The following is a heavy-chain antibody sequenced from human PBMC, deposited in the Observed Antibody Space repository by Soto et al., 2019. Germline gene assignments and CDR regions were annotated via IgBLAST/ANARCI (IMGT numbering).Heavy chain of an antibody. V-gene: IGHV1-18*01. CDR3: ACRSSWNYWYFDL. Sequence: QVQLVQSGAEVKNPGASVMVSCKASGYTFTSYGISWVRQATGQGLGGMGWISAYNGNTNYAQKLQGRVTMTTDTSTSTAYMELRSLRSDDTAVYYCACRSSWNYWYFDLWGRGTLVTVFS. D-gene: IGHD6-13*01. CDR2: ISAYNGNT. CDR1: GYTFTSYG. J-gene: IGHJ2*01.